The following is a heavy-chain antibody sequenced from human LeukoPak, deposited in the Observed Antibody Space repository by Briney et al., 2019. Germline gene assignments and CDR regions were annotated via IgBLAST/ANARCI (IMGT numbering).Heavy chain of an antibody. CDR1: GFTFSSYG. CDR2: ISYDGSNK. J-gene: IGHJ4*02. V-gene: IGHV3-30*03. D-gene: IGHD3-22*01. CDR3: ARDRDYYDSSGYWGYFDY. Sequence: PGRSLRLSCAASGFTFSSYGMHWVRQAPGKGLEWVAVISYDGSNKYYADSVKGRFTISRDNSKNTLYLQMNSLRAEDTAVYYCARDRDYYDSSGYWGYFDYWGQGTLVTVSS.